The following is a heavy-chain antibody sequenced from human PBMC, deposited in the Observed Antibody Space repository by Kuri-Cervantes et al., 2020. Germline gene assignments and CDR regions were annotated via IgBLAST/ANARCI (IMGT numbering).Heavy chain of an antibody. D-gene: IGHD3-10*01. Sequence: SETLSLTCTVSGGSISSSSYYWGWIRQPPGKELEWIGSIYYSGSTYYNPSLKSRVTISVDTSKNQFSLKLSSVTAADTAVYYCARDDGWGGLHWGQGTLVTVSS. CDR1: GGSISSSSYY. V-gene: IGHV4-39*02. J-gene: IGHJ4*02. CDR2: IYYSGST. CDR3: ARDDGWGGLH.